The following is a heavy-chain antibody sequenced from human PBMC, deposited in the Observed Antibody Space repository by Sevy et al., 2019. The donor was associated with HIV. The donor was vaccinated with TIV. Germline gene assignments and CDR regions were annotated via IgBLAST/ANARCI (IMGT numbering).Heavy chain of an antibody. Sequence: GGSLRLSCAASGFTFSSYWMHWVRQAPGKGLVWVSRINSDGSSTSYADSVKGQFTISRDNAKNTLYQQMNSLRAEDTAVYYCARGYDSSGYYLVGAFDIWGQGTMVTVSS. CDR1: GFTFSSYW. J-gene: IGHJ3*02. D-gene: IGHD3-22*01. CDR3: ARGYDSSGYYLVGAFDI. V-gene: IGHV3-74*01. CDR2: INSDGSST.